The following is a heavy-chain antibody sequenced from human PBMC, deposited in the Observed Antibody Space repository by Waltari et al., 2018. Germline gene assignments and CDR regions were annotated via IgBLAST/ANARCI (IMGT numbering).Heavy chain of an antibody. D-gene: IGHD2-21*02. V-gene: IGHV3-53*01. CDR2: IENDGMK. J-gene: IGHJ4*02. Sequence: EVQLVESGGGVIQPGGSLRLSCAASGFIVRTNYMSWVRQAPGKGREWVYGIENDGMKMYSDSVKGRFTVSRDKSKNMVHLQMDSLRAEDTAVYYCATDGDGDCSLCLAQWGQGTLVTVSS. CDR1: GFIVRTNY. CDR3: ATDGDGDCSLCLAQ.